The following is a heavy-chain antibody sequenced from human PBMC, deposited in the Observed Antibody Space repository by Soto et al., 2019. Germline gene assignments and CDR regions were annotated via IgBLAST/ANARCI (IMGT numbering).Heavy chain of an antibody. CDR1: GGTFSSYT. D-gene: IGHD6-19*01. CDR2: IIPILGIA. CDR3: ARDREAVAERRFWFDP. Sequence: QVQLVQSGAEVKKPGSSVKVSCKASGGTFSSYTISWVRQAPGQGLEWMGRIIPILGIANYAQKFQGRVTITXXKXTXXAYMELSSLRAEDTAVYYCARDREAVAERRFWFDPWGQGTLVTVSS. V-gene: IGHV1-69*08. J-gene: IGHJ5*02.